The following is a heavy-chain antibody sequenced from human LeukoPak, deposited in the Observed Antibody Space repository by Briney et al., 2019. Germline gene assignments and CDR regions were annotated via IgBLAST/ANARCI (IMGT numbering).Heavy chain of an antibody. D-gene: IGHD3-22*01. CDR1: GSSISSGDYY. J-gene: IGHJ5*02. CDR2: MYYSGST. CDR3: ARPYYYDSRIDP. Sequence: PSQTLSLTCTVSGSSISSGDYYWSWIRQPPGKGLEWIAYMYYSGSTYYNPSLKSRVTMSADTSKNQLSLKLSSVTAADTAVYYCARPYYYDSRIDPWGQGILVTVSS. V-gene: IGHV4-30-4*01.